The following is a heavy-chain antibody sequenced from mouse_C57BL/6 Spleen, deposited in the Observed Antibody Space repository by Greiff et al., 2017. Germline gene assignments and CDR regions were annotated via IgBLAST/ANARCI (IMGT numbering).Heavy chain of an antibody. CDR1: GYTFTSYW. J-gene: IGHJ4*01. D-gene: IGHD2-2*01. CDR2: IDPSDSET. CDR3: ARRELGYDGGMDY. Sequence: QVQLQQPGAELVRPGSSVKLSCKASGYTFTSYWMHWVKQRPIQGLEWIGNIDPSDSETHYNQKFKDKATLTVDKSTSTAYMQLSSLTSEDSAVXYCARRELGYDGGMDYWGQGTSVTVSS. V-gene: IGHV1-52*01.